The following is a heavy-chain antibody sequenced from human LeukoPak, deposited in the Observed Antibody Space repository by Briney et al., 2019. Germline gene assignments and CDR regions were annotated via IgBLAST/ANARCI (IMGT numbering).Heavy chain of an antibody. CDR1: GGSISSYY. V-gene: IGHV4-59*12. CDR2: IYYSGST. CDR3: ARIKGSGIVVVPAALDAFDI. Sequence: XSETLSLTCTVSGGSISSYYWSWIRQPPGKGLEWIGYIYYSGSTNYNPSLKSRVTISVDTSKNQFSLKLSSVTAVDTAVYYCARIKGSGIVVVPAALDAFDIWGQGTMVTVSS. J-gene: IGHJ3*02. D-gene: IGHD2-2*01.